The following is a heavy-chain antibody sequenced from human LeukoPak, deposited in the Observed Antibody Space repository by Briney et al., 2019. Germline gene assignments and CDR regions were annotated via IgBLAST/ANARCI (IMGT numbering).Heavy chain of an antibody. CDR3: ARDIFGGGDYGSYYYGMDV. D-gene: IGHD4-17*01. CDR1: GFTFSSYA. CDR2: ISYDGSNK. J-gene: IGHJ6*02. V-gene: IGHV3-30-3*01. Sequence: GGSLRLSCAASGFTFSSYAMHWVRQALGKGLEWVAGISYDGSNKYYADSVKGRFTISRDNSKNTLYLQMNSLRAEDTAVYYCARDIFGGGDYGSYYYGMDVWGQGTTVTVSS.